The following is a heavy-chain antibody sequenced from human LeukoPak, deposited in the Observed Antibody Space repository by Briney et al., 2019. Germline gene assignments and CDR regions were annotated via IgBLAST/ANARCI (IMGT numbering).Heavy chain of an antibody. CDR3: AKARAGYSSYYFDY. CDR2: ISGSGGST. D-gene: IGHD5-24*01. Sequence: AEGSLRLSCAASGFTFSSYAMSWVRQAPGKGLEWVSAISGSGGSTYYADSVKGRFTISRDNSKNTLYLQMNSLRAEDTAVYYCAKARAGYSSYYFDYWGQGTLVTVSS. V-gene: IGHV3-23*01. J-gene: IGHJ4*02. CDR1: GFTFSSYA.